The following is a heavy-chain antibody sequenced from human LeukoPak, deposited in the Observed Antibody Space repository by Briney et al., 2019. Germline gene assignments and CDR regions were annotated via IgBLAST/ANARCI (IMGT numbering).Heavy chain of an antibody. J-gene: IGHJ6*02. Sequence: AGGSLRLSCAASGFTFSSYWMQWVRQAPGKGLVWVSRIMSDGSSTSYADSVKGRFTISRDNAKNTLYLQMNSLRAEDTAVYYCARDRVPYCSGVRCSVDVWGQGTTVIVSS. CDR2: IMSDGSST. CDR1: GFTFSSYW. D-gene: IGHD2-15*01. CDR3: ARDRVPYCSGVRCSVDV. V-gene: IGHV3-74*01.